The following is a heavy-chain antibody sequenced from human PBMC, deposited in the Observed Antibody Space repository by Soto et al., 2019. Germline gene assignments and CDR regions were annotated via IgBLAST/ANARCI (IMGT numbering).Heavy chain of an antibody. CDR2: INPNSGGT. CDR1: GYTFTGYY. CDR3: ARGCSSTSCHAPDAFDI. D-gene: IGHD2-2*01. Sequence: AASVKVSCKASGYTFTGYYMHWVRQAPGQGLEWMGWINPNSGGTNYAQKFQGWVTMTRDTSISTAYMELSRLRSDDTAVYYCARGCSSTSCHAPDAFDIWGQGTIVTVSS. V-gene: IGHV1-2*04. J-gene: IGHJ3*02.